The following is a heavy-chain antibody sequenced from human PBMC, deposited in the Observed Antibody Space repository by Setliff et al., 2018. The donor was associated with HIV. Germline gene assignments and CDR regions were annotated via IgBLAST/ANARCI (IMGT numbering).Heavy chain of an antibody. Sequence: ASVKVSCKASGYAFTSNYIHWVRQAPGQGLEWMALIYPSNGDTTYAQSFQGRVTMTLDTSTSTVYMELSSLRAEDTAVYYCTKRTMPTGGFQHWGQGTLVTVLL. CDR3: TKRTMPTGGFQH. D-gene: IGHD1-1*01. CDR2: IYPSNGDT. V-gene: IGHV1-46*01. CDR1: GYAFTSNY. J-gene: IGHJ1*01.